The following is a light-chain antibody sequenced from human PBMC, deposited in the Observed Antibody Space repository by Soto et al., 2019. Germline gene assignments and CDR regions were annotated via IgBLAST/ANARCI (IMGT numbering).Light chain of an antibody. CDR2: DAF. V-gene: IGKV3-11*01. J-gene: IGKJ4*01. CDR3: QQRSSWPLT. Sequence: EIVLTQSPATLSLSPGERATLSCRASQSVGSYFAWYQQKPGQAPRLLIYDAFSRATGIPARFSGSGSGTDFTLTIISLEPEDFAVYFCQQRSSWPLTFCGGTMVEIK. CDR1: QSVGSY.